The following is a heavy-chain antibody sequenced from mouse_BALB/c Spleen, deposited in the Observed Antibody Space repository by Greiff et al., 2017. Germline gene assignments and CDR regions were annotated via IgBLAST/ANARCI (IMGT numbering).Heavy chain of an antibody. V-gene: IGHV5-6-3*01. CDR1: GFTFSSYG. CDR2: INSNGGST. Sequence: DVKLVESGGGLVQPGGSLKLSCAASGFTFSSYGMSWVRQTPDKRLELVATINSNGGSTYYPDSVKGRFTISRDNAKNTLYLQMSSLKSEDTAMYYCARDGTTASWFAYWGQGTLVTVSA. J-gene: IGHJ3*01. CDR3: ARDGTTASWFAY. D-gene: IGHD1-2*01.